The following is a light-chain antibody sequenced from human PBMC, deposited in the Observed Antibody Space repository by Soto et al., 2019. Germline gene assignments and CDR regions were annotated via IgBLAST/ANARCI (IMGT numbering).Light chain of an antibody. Sequence: EIVMTQSPATLSVSPGESATLSCRASQSVASHLAWYQQKPGQAPRLLIFGASVRATGIPARFSGSGSGTEFVLTIDSLQSEDFAVYYXHQYNDWPSITFGQGTRLEI. CDR1: QSVASH. CDR3: HQYNDWPSIT. CDR2: GAS. V-gene: IGKV3-15*01. J-gene: IGKJ5*01.